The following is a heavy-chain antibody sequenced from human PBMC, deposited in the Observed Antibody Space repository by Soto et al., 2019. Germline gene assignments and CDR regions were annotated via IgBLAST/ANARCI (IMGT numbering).Heavy chain of an antibody. V-gene: IGHV3-30-3*01. D-gene: IGHD2-2*01. CDR3: ARGPSSLTRFDY. CDR2: ISYDGSNK. CDR1: GFTFSSYA. J-gene: IGHJ4*02. Sequence: PGGSLRLSCAASGFTFSSYAMHWVRQAPGKGLEWEAAISYDGSNKYYADSVKGRFTISRDNSKNTLYLQMNSLRAEDTAVYYCARGPSSLTRFDYWGQGTLVTVSS.